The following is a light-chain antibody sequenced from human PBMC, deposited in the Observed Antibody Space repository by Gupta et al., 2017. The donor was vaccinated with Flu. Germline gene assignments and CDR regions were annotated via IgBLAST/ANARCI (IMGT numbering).Light chain of an antibody. CDR2: DAS. CDR3: QQPCEWPMYT. V-gene: IGKV3-11*01. Sequence: EVGLTPSPATLSLSPGERAVLACRASQSVSPSIAWYKQKRGQAPRLLMYDASRRADGIPARFSGSGYGTNFTLTISTREPEDFAVYYCQQPCEWPMYTFGQGTKLEIK. CDR1: QSVSPS. J-gene: IGKJ2*01.